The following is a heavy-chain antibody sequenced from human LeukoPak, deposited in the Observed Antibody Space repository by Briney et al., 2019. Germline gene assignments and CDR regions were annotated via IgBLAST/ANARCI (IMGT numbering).Heavy chain of an antibody. CDR2: ISAYNGNT. D-gene: IGHD1-26*01. V-gene: IGHV1-18*01. Sequence: ASVKVSCKASGYTFTSYGISWVRQAPGQGLEWMGWISAYNGNTNYAQKLQGRVTMTRDTSISTAYMELSRLRSDDTAVYYCARDYRTVVGALDPWGQGTLVTVSS. J-gene: IGHJ5*02. CDR1: GYTFTSYG. CDR3: ARDYRTVVGALDP.